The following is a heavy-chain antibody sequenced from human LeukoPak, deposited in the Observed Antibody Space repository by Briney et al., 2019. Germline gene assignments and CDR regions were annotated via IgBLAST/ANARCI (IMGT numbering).Heavy chain of an antibody. CDR3: GRMRYGDSPIDY. CDR1: GYSFTSYW. CDR2: IYPGDSDT. J-gene: IGHJ4*02. V-gene: IGHV5-51*01. Sequence: GESLKISCKGSGYSFTSYWIGWVRQMPGKGLEWMGIIYPGDSDTRYSPSFQGQVTISADKSIITAYLQWSSLKASDTAVYYRGRMRYGDSPIDYWGQGTLVTVSS. D-gene: IGHD4-17*01.